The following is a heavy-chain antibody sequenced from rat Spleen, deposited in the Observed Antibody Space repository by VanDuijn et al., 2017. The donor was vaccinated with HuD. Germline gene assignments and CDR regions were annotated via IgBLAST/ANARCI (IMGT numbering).Heavy chain of an antibody. J-gene: IGHJ2*01. D-gene: IGHD1-4*01. CDR2: ISYSGST. Sequence: EVQLQESGPGLVKPSQSLSLTCSVTGYSITSNYWVWIRKFPGNKMEWIGHISYSGSTRYNPSLKSRISITRDTSKNQFFLQLNSVTTEETATYYCARSVGYTYSFFDYWGQGVMVTVSS. CDR3: ARSVGYTYSFFDY. V-gene: IGHV3-1*01. CDR1: GYSITSNY.